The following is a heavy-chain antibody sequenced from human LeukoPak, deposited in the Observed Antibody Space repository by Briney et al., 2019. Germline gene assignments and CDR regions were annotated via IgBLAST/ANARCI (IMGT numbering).Heavy chain of an antibody. D-gene: IGHD5-18*01. CDR3: AKEYKSDVDTAYADY. CDR1: GFTFSSYG. J-gene: IGHJ4*02. CDR2: IRYDGSNK. Sequence: PGGSLTLSCAASGFTFSSYGMHWVRQAPGKGLEWVAFIRYDGSNKYYADSVKGRFTISRDNSKNTLYLQMNSLRAEDTAVYYCAKEYKSDVDTAYADYWGQGTLVTVSS. V-gene: IGHV3-30*02.